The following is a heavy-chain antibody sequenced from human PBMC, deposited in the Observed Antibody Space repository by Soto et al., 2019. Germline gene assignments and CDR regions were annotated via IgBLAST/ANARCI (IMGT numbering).Heavy chain of an antibody. J-gene: IGHJ4*02. CDR2: FDPEDGET. CDR1: GYTLTELS. Sequence: LKVSCKVSGYTLTELSMHWVRQAPGKGLEWMGGFDPEDGETIYAQKFQGRVTMTEDTSTDTAYMELSSPRSEDTAVYYCATLHDNRLHNWSDYFDYWGQGTLVTVSS. V-gene: IGHV1-24*01. D-gene: IGHD4-4*01. CDR3: ATLHDNRLHNWSDYFDY.